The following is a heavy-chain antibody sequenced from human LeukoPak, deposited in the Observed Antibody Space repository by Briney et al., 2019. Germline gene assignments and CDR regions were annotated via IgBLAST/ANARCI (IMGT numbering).Heavy chain of an antibody. Sequence: GRSLRLSCAASGFTFSSSVMHRVRQAPGKRLEWVAAISYDGRDKYFAGSVKGRFTISRDNSKNTVDLQVNGLRAEDTAVYYCARETGNYYFDFWGQGTLVTVSS. J-gene: IGHJ4*02. D-gene: IGHD1-7*01. V-gene: IGHV3-30*03. CDR2: ISYDGRDK. CDR3: ARETGNYYFDF. CDR1: GFTFSSSV.